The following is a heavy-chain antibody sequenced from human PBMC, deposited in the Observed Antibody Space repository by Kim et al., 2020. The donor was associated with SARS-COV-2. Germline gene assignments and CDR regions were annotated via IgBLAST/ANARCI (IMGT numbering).Heavy chain of an antibody. D-gene: IGHD3-22*01. CDR1: GFTFSSYA. V-gene: IGHV3-30*04. Sequence: GGSLRLSCAASGFTFSSYAMHWVRQAPGKGLEWVAVILYDGSNKYYADSWKGRFTISRDNSKTTLYLQMNSLRAEDTAVYYWARERGAPGHYDSSGYYSYYCGTVVSGQGTTVTVSS. CDR2: ILYDGSNK. CDR3: ARERGAPGHYDSSGYYSYYCGTVV. J-gene: IGHJ6*02.